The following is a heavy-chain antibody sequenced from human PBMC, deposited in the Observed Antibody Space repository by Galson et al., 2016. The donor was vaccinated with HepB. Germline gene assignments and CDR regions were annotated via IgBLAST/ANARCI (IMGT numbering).Heavy chain of an antibody. CDR3: AKRGGAAQLQSDNFHYYYFMDV. V-gene: IGHV3-23*01. J-gene: IGHJ6*03. CDR2: FNSGGGST. Sequence: SLRLSCAASGFTFSRYGMSWVRQAPGKGLEWVSVFNSGGGSTYYAGSVKGRFTISRDNSKNTLYLEMNSLRVEDTAVYYCAKRGGAAQLQSDNFHYYYFMDVWGKGTTVTVSS. CDR1: GFTFSRYG. D-gene: IGHD1-1*01.